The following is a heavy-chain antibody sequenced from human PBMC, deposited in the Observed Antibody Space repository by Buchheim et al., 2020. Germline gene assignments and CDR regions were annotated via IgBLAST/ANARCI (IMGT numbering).Heavy chain of an antibody. CDR2: INHSGST. Sequence: QVQLQQWGAGLLKPSETLSLTCAVYGGSLSGYYWSWIRHPPGKGLEWIGEINHSGSTNYNPSLKSRVTISVDTSTNQFSLKLSSVTAADTAVYYCARDRGYCTNGVCYPSYYYYGMDVWGQGTT. V-gene: IGHV4-34*01. J-gene: IGHJ6*02. CDR1: GGSLSGYY. CDR3: ARDRGYCTNGVCYPSYYYYGMDV. D-gene: IGHD2-8*01.